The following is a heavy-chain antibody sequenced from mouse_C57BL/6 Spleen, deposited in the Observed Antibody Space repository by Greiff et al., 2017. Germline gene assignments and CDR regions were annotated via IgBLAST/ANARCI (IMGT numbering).Heavy chain of an antibody. CDR2: INPNNGGT. V-gene: IGHV1-26*01. D-gene: IGHD1-1*01. CDR3: SKPFITTVVAPYWYFGG. CDR1: GYTFTDYY. Sequence: EVQLQQSGPELVKPGASVKISCKASGYTFTDYYMNWVKQSHGKSLEWIGDINPNNGGTSYNQKFKGKATLTVDKSSSTAYMELRSLTSEDSAVYDCSKPFITTVVAPYWYFGGWGTGATVTVSS. J-gene: IGHJ1*03.